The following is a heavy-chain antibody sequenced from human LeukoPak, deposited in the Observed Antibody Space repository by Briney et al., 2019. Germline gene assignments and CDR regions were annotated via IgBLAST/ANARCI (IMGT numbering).Heavy chain of an antibody. CDR1: GLTFSSYW. J-gene: IGHJ3*02. CDR2: INSDGSST. CDR3: AGLDAAMPDAFDI. D-gene: IGHD5-18*01. V-gene: IGHV3-74*01. Sequence: GGSLRLSCAASGLTFSSYWMHWVRQAPGKGLVWVSRINSDGSSTSYADSVKGRFTISRDNAKNTLYLQMNSLRADDTAAYYCAGLDAAMPDAFDIWGQGTTVTVSS.